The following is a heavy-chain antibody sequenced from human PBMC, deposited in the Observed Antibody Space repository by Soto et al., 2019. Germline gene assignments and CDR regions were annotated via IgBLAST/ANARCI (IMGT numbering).Heavy chain of an antibody. J-gene: IGHJ4*02. D-gene: IGHD2-8*01. V-gene: IGHV3-23*01. CDR3: AKVGMELVFSNPHFDY. CDR2: ISGSGGST. Sequence: GGSLRLSCAASGFTFSSYAMSWVRQAPGKGLEWVSAISGSGGSTYYADSVKGRLTISRDNSKNTLYLQMNSLRAEDTAVYYCAKVGMELVFSNPHFDYWGQGTLVTVSS. CDR1: GFTFSSYA.